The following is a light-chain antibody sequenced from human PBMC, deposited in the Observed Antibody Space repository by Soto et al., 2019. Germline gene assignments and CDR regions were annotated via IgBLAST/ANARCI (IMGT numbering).Light chain of an antibody. J-gene: IGKJ1*01. CDR3: QHVGT. Sequence: EIVMTQSPATLSLSPGDRATLSCRASQSVSDNLAWYQQKPGQAPRLLIYAASTRATGVPARFSGSGSGTEFTLTISSLQSEDFAVYYCQHVGTFGQGTKVDIK. CDR2: AAS. V-gene: IGKV3-15*01. CDR1: QSVSDN.